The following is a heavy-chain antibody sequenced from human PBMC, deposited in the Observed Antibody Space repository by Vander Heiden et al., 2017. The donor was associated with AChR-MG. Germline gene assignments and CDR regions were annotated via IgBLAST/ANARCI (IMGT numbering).Heavy chain of an antibody. CDR2: IIPMLDSA. CDR1: GGPFSNYG. J-gene: IGHJ6*02. D-gene: IGHD3-10*01. Sequence: QAQLVQSGAEVTKPGSSVKVSCKASGGPFSNYGINWVRQAPGQGLEWMGGIIPMLDSANYAQKFQGRVTITADESTSTAYMELSSLRSEDTAVYYCAREFRGDFGNYYYYGMDVWGQGTTVTVSS. CDR3: AREFRGDFGNYYYYGMDV. V-gene: IGHV1-69*01.